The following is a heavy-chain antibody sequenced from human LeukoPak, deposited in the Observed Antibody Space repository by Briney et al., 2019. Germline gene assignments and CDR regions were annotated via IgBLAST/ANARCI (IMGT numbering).Heavy chain of an antibody. CDR3: ARDGYLGSGHNALDI. V-gene: IGHV3-66*01. CDR1: GFTVSSNY. CDR2: IHSDGTT. Sequence: GGSLRLSCAASGFTVSSNYMSWVRQAPGKGLECVSVIHSDGTTYFADSVKGRFTISRDNSKNTLYLQMNGLRVEDTAVYYCARDGYLGSGHNALDIWGQGTKVTVSS. J-gene: IGHJ3*02. D-gene: IGHD2-15*01.